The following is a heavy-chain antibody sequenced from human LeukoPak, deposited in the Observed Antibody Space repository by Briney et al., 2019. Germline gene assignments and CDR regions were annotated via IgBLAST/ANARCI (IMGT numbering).Heavy chain of an antibody. V-gene: IGHV1-8*01. CDR3: ARYNPSGYDNFDY. CDR2: MNPNSGNT. D-gene: IGHD5-12*01. Sequence: ASVKVSCKASGYTFTSYDINWVRQATGQGLEWMGWMNPNSGNTGYAQKFQGRVTMTRDMSTSTVYMGLSSLRSEDTAVYYCARYNPSGYDNFDYWGQGTLVTVSS. CDR1: GYTFTSYD. J-gene: IGHJ4*02.